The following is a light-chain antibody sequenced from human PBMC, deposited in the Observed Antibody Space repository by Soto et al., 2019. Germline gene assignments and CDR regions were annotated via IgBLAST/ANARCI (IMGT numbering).Light chain of an antibody. CDR2: EVN. Sequence: QSALTQPTSASGSPGQSVTISCTGTSSDVGGNNYVSWYQQHPGKAPKLMIYEVNKRPSGVPDRFSGSKSGNTASLTVSGLQAEDEADYYCSSYAGSNFYVFATGTKLTVL. J-gene: IGLJ1*01. CDR1: SSDVGGNNY. V-gene: IGLV2-8*01. CDR3: SSYAGSNFYV.